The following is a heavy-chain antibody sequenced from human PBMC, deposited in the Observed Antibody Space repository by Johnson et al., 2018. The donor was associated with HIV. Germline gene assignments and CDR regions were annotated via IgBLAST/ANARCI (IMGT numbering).Heavy chain of an antibody. V-gene: IGHV3-30-3*01. Sequence: QVQLVESGGGVVQPGRSLRLSCVASGFTFSYYSMHWVRQAPGKGLEWVAVISHDGSNKYYADSVRGRFTISRDKSRNTLYLQMNSLRAEDTAVHYCAREGNYYDSSSHVFDIWGQGTMVTVSS. CDR2: ISHDGSNK. CDR3: AREGNYYDSSSHVFDI. D-gene: IGHD3-22*01. CDR1: GFTFSYYS. J-gene: IGHJ3*02.